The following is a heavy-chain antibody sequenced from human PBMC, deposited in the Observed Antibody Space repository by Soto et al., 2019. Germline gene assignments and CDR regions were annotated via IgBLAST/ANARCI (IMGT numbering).Heavy chain of an antibody. Sequence: QVQLQESGPGLVKPSETLSLSCTVSGDPISSSYWYWVRQTADKRLKWIGRIHSTGGSHYNPSLRSRVTMSIDTSKKQFYLELTSVTAADTAVYYCVRGVAAVDTDWFDPWGQGTLVTVSS. CDR3: VRGVAAVDTDWFDP. D-gene: IGHD6-13*01. J-gene: IGHJ5*02. CDR2: IHSTGGS. V-gene: IGHV4-4*07. CDR1: GDPISSSY.